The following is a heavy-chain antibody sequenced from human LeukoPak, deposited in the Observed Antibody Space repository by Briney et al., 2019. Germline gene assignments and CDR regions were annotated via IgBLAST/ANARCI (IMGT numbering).Heavy chain of an antibody. D-gene: IGHD3-22*01. CDR1: GFTFSSYE. CDR3: ARAKYDSSGYYYSGFDI. Sequence: GGSLRLSCAASGFTFSSYEMNWVRQAPGKGLEWVSYISSSGSTIYYADSLKGRFTMSRDNAKKSLYLQMNSLRAEDTAVYYCARAKYDSSGYYYSGFDIWGQGTMVTVSS. V-gene: IGHV3-48*03. CDR2: ISSSGSTI. J-gene: IGHJ3*02.